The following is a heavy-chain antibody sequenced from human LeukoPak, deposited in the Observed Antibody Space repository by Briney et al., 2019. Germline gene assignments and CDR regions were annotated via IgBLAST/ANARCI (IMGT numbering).Heavy chain of an antibody. D-gene: IGHD1-26*01. CDR2: TRYRANSYTT. J-gene: IGHJ4*01. CDR1: GFIFSDYH. V-gene: IGHV3-72*01. Sequence: PGGSLRLSCAASGFIFSDYHMDWVRQAPEKGLEWVGRTRYRANSYTTEYAACVKGRFTMATDGSKNSLSPPRNIMSTENDSVTYWASVERHSWAGSFYDYWGHGTLVTVSS. CDR3: ASVERHSWAGSFYDY.